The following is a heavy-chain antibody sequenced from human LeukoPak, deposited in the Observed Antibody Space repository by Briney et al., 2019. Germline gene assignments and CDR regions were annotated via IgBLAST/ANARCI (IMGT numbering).Heavy chain of an antibody. Sequence: PGGSLRLSCTASGFTFSSYGMHWVRPAPGKGLGWVAVIWYDGSNKYYADSVKARFTISRDNSKNTLYLQMNSLRAEDTAVYYCARGGSYLPYYFDYWGQGTLVTVSS. J-gene: IGHJ4*02. CDR3: ARGGSYLPYYFDY. D-gene: IGHD1-26*01. CDR1: GFTFSSYG. CDR2: IWYDGSNK. V-gene: IGHV3-33*08.